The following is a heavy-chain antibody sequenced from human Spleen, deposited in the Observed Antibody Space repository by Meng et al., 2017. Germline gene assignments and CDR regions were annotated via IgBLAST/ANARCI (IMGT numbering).Heavy chain of an antibody. D-gene: IGHD4/OR15-4a*01. J-gene: IGHJ5*01. CDR1: GAHFTSYA. Sequence: SGLTSHGSPGKVAVRACGAHFTSYAMNWPRQAPGQGLEWMGWINSNPGNPTYAQAFTQRFVFSLEASVDTEYVHFSSLGAADTAVYYCARAKYGEHNWLDSWGQGTLVTVSS. CDR2: INSNPGNP. CDR3: ARAKYGEHNWLDS. V-gene: IGHV7-4-1*02.